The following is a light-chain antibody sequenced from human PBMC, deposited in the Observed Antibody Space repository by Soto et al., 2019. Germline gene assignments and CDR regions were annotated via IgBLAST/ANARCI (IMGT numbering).Light chain of an antibody. V-gene: IGLV1-40*01. CDR1: SSNIGAGYD. J-gene: IGLJ3*02. CDR2: GNS. CDR3: QSYDSSLSGV. Sequence: QSVLTQPPSVSGAPGQRVTISCTGSSSNIGAGYDVHWYQQLPGTAPKLLIYGNSNRPSGVPDRFSGSKSGTSASLAITGLQAEDEADYHCQSYDSSLSGVFGGGTQL.